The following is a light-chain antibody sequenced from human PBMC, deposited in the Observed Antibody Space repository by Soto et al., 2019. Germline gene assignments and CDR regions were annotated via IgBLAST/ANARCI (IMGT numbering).Light chain of an antibody. CDR2: GAS. CDR3: HQFGSSHGT. CDR1: QSVSSSF. Sequence: EIVLTQSPGILSLSPGERATLSCRASQSVSSSFLAWYHQKPGQAPRLLIYGASSRATGIPDRFSGSGSGTDFTLTISRLEPEDCAVYYCHQFGSSHGTFGQGTKVEI. J-gene: IGKJ1*01. V-gene: IGKV3-20*01.